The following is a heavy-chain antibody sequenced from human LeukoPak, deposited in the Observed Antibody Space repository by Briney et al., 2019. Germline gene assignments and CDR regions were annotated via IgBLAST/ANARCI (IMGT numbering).Heavy chain of an antibody. CDR2: ISAYNGNT. J-gene: IGHJ4*02. D-gene: IGHD3-22*01. Sequence: GASVKVSCKASGYTFTSYGISWVRQAPGQGLEWMGWISAYNGNTNYAQKLQGRVTMTTDTSTSTAYMELRSLRSDDTAVYYCFLSRIAHYYDRGGGYWGQGTLVTVSS. V-gene: IGHV1-18*01. CDR3: FLSRIAHYYDRGGGY. CDR1: GYTFTSYG.